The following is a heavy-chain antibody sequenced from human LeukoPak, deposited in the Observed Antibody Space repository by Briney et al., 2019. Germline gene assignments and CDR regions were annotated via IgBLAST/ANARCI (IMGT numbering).Heavy chain of an antibody. CDR2: IRYDGWNK. CDR3: AKDTRYTSGWFNDD. CDR1: GFSFRSYG. D-gene: IGHD6-19*01. V-gene: IGHV3-30*02. Sequence: GGSLSLFCGLSGFSFRSYGMHWVRQAPGKGLEWVAFIRYDGWNKDYADSVKSRFTISRDNSKNTLYLQMNSLRAEDTAVYYCAKDTRYTSGWFNDDWGQGTLVTVSS. J-gene: IGHJ4*02.